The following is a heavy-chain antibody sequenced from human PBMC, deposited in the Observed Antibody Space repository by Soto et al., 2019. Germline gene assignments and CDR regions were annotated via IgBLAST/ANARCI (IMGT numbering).Heavy chain of an antibody. Sequence: QVQLVQSGAEVKKPGASVTVSCEASVYTFIAHFIHWVRQAPGQGLEWMGWIYPDTGGTNYAQKFRDRVTMTRDTSVSTAYMEVNGLKSDDTAVYYCVRAQSRQLLLAWFDAWGQGTLVTVSS. CDR1: VYTFIAHF. CDR3: VRAQSRQLLLAWFDA. CDR2: IYPDTGGT. J-gene: IGHJ5*02. V-gene: IGHV1-2*02. D-gene: IGHD2-2*01.